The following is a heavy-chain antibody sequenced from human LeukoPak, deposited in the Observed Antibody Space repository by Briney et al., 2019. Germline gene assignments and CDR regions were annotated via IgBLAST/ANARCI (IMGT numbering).Heavy chain of an antibody. CDR1: GCTFTSNY. CDR2: IYPRDGST. V-gene: IGHV1-46*01. Sequence: ASVKVSCKASGCTFTSNYIHWVRQAPGQGLEWMGMIYPRDGSTSYAQKFQGRVTVTRDTSTSTVHMELSGLRSEDTAVYYCARDQEGFDYWGQGTLVTVSS. CDR3: ARDQEGFDY. J-gene: IGHJ4*02.